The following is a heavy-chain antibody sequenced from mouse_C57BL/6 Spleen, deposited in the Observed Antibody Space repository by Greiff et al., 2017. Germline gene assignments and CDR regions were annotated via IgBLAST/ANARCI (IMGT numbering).Heavy chain of an antibody. CDR1: GYTFTSYW. D-gene: IGHD2-4*01. CDR2: IHPSDSDT. CDR3: AMDYDSYWYFDV. V-gene: IGHV1-74*01. Sequence: QVQLQQPGAELVKPGASVKVSCKASGYTFTSYWMHWVKQRPGQGLEWIGRIHPSDSDTNYNQKFKGKATLTVDKSSSTAYMQRSSLTSEDSAVYYCAMDYDSYWYFDVWGTGTTVTVSS. J-gene: IGHJ1*03.